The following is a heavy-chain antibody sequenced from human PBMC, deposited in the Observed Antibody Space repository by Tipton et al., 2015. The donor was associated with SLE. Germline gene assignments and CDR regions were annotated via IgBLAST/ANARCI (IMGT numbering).Heavy chain of an antibody. CDR3: ARDLFDYSTSSTGY. D-gene: IGHD6-6*01. V-gene: IGHV3-30*03. Sequence: SLRLSCAASGFTFSSYGMHWVRQAPGKGLEWVAVISYDGSNKYYADSVKGRFTISRDNSKNSLFLQVNSLRAEDTAVYYCARDLFDYSTSSTGYWGQGTLVTVSS. J-gene: IGHJ4*02. CDR2: ISYDGSNK. CDR1: GFTFSSYG.